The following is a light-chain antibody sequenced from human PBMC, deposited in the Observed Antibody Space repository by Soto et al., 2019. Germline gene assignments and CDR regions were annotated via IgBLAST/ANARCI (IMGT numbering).Light chain of an antibody. Sequence: EIVLTQSPGTLSLSPGERATLSCRASQSVSSSFLTWYQQKPGQAPRLLIYGVFSRATGIPDRFSGSGSGTDFTLTISSLQPEDSATYYCQQANSFPFTFGQGTRLEI. CDR2: GVF. CDR3: QQANSFPFT. CDR1: QSVSSSF. V-gene: IGKV3-20*01. J-gene: IGKJ2*01.